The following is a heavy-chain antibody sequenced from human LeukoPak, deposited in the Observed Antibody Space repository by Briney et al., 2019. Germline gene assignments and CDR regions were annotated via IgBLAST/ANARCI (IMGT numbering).Heavy chain of an antibody. J-gene: IGHJ4*02. D-gene: IGHD2-2*01. V-gene: IGHV3-21*01. Sequence: GGSLRLSCAASGFTFSSYGMNWVRQAPGKGLEWVSSISSSSSYIYYADSVKGRFTISRDNAKNSLYLQMNSLRAEDTAVYHCAKDLPAAYFDYWGQGTLVTVSS. CDR2: ISSSSSYI. CDR3: AKDLPAAYFDY. CDR1: GFTFSSYG.